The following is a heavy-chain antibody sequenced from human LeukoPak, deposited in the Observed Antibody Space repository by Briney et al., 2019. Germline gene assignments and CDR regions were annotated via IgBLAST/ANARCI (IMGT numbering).Heavy chain of an antibody. CDR1: GFTLTYYW. V-gene: IGHV3-7*01. Sequence: GGSLRLSCSASGFTLTYYWMSWVRPAPGKGLEWVANIKQDAIAQYYVDSAKGRFNISRDNAQKSLYLQMNRLRVEDKAVYYCARGAACRTTSCYADYPRNNWFDPWGQGTLGTVSS. J-gene: IGHJ5*02. CDR3: ARGAACRTTSCYADYPRNNWFDP. CDR2: IKQDAIAQ. D-gene: IGHD2-2*01.